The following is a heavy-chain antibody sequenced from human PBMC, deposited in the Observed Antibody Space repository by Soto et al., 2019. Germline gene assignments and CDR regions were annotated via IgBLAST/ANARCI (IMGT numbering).Heavy chain of an antibody. D-gene: IGHD6-19*01. V-gene: IGHV3-33*01. J-gene: IGHJ6*02. CDR1: GFTFSNYG. Sequence: QVQLVESGGGVVQPGRSLRLSCAASGFTFSNYGMHWVRQAPGKGLEWVAVIWYDGSKKYYGDSVKGRITISRDNSKNTLYLQMNSLRAEDTAVYYCASRVAVPGTDYYYGMDVWGQGTTVTVSS. CDR3: ASRVAVPGTDYYYGMDV. CDR2: IWYDGSKK.